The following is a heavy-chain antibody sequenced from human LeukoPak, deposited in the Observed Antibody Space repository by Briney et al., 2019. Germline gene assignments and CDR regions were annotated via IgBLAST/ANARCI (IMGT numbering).Heavy chain of an antibody. CDR2: ISSSSYI. J-gene: IGHJ4*02. Sequence: GGSLRLSCAASGFTFSSYSMNWVRQAPGKGLEWVSSISSSSYIYYADSVEGRFTISRDNAKNSLYLQMNSLRAEDTAVYYCARAFGIAAARLDYWGQGTLVTVSS. V-gene: IGHV3-21*01. CDR3: ARAFGIAAARLDY. D-gene: IGHD6-13*01. CDR1: GFTFSSYS.